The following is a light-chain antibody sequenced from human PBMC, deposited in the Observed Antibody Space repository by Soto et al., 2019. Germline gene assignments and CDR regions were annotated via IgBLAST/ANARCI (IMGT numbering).Light chain of an antibody. CDR2: GAS. CDR1: QSVGTF. V-gene: IGKV3-15*01. CDR3: QQYDKWPRT. J-gene: IGKJ1*01. Sequence: EIVLTQSPATLSLSPGESATLSCRASQSVGTFLAWYQHKPGQAPRLLIYGASARATGIPDRFSGGGSGAEYTLTISSLQSEDFAVYYCQQYDKWPRTFGQGTKVDIK.